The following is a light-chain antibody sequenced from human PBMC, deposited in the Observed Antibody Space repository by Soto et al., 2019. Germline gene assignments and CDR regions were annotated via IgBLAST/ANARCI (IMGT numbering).Light chain of an antibody. J-gene: IGLJ1*01. Sequence: QSALTQPPSASGSPGQSVTISCTGTSSDVGGYNFVSWYQHHPGKAPKLMIFDVSERPSGVPDRFSGSKSGNTASLTVSGLQAEDEADYYCSSYAGSNSYVFGTGTKGTVL. V-gene: IGLV2-8*01. CDR3: SSYAGSNSYV. CDR1: SSDVGGYNF. CDR2: DVS.